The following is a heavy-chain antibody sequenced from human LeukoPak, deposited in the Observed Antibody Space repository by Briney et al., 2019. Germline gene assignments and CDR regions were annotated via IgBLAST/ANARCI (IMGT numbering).Heavy chain of an antibody. Sequence: GASVKVSCKVSGYTLTELSMHWVRQAPGKGLEWMGGFDPEDGETIYAQKFQGRVTMTEDTSTDTAYMDLSSLRFEDTAVYYCATDFAVVPAAMGSSGFDPWGQGTLVTVSS. V-gene: IGHV1-24*01. CDR1: GYTLTELS. CDR3: ATDFAVVPAAMGSSGFDP. J-gene: IGHJ5*02. CDR2: FDPEDGET. D-gene: IGHD2-2*01.